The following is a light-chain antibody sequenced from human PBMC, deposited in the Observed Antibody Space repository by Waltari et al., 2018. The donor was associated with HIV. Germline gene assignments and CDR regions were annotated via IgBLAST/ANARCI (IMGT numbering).Light chain of an antibody. CDR1: QSLLDMDAEITY. Sequence: IVMTQSPNSLSVTPGEPASISCRSSQSLLDMDAEITYLDWFLQRPGQSPQLLLYSHAYRASGVPDRFSGGGSGTNFTLKINKMEAGDFGVYCCMQRIAFPVTFGQGTRLEIK. J-gene: IGKJ5*01. CDR3: MQRIAFPVT. V-gene: IGKV2-40*01. CDR2: SHA.